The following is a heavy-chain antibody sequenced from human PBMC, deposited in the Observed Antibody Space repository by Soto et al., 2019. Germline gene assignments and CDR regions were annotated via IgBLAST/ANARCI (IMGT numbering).Heavy chain of an antibody. CDR2: VNDSGST. D-gene: IGHD2-21*01. CDR3: ARDGAGAYGLGWFDP. Sequence: PSETQSLTSAVYGGSFSGYYWSWIRQPPGKGLEWIGEVNDSGSTIYNPSLKSRVTISVDTSKNRLSLELSNVTAADTAIYYCARDGAGAYGLGWFDPWGQGILVTVSS. CDR1: GGSFSGYY. J-gene: IGHJ5*02. V-gene: IGHV4-34*01.